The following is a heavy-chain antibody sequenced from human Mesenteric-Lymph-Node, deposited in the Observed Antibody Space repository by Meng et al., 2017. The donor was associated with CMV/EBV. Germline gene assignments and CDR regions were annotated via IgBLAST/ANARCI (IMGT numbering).Heavy chain of an antibody. V-gene: IGHV3-23*01. CDR1: GFPFSNYA. Sequence: GESLKISCAASGFPFSNYAMNWVRQAPGKGLEWVSFVSGYGGPTYYADSVKGRFTVSRDNSKNTVYLQMVSLRPEDTAMYYCVKGGQFHYDKTGYYSDAFDVWGQGTRVTVSS. CDR3: VKGGQFHYDKTGYYSDAFDV. CDR2: VSGYGGPT. D-gene: IGHD3-10*01. J-gene: IGHJ3*01.